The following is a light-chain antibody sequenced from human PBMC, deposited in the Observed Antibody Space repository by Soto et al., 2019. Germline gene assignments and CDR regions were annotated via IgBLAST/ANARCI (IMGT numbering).Light chain of an antibody. CDR3: QQYDSYSWT. Sequence: DIQMTQSPSTLSASVGDRVTITFRASQSISSWLAWYQQKPGKAPKLLIYDASSLQSGVPLRFSGSGSGTEFTLTINSLQSDDFATYYCQQYDSYSWTFGQGTKVDI. CDR1: QSISSW. J-gene: IGKJ1*01. V-gene: IGKV1-5*01. CDR2: DAS.